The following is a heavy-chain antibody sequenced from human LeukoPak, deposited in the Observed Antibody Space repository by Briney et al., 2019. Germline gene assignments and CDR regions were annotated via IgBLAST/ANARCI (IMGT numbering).Heavy chain of an antibody. CDR3: AKDSHPFRCRLDYYYMDV. Sequence: PSGGSLRLSCAASGFTFDDYAMHWVRQAPGKGLEWVSGISWNSGSIGYADSVKGRFTISRDNAKNSLYLQMNSLRAEDTALYYCAKDSHPFRCRLDYYYMDVWGKGTTVTVSS. CDR2: ISWNSGSI. D-gene: IGHD2-15*01. CDR1: GFTFDDYA. V-gene: IGHV3-9*01. J-gene: IGHJ6*03.